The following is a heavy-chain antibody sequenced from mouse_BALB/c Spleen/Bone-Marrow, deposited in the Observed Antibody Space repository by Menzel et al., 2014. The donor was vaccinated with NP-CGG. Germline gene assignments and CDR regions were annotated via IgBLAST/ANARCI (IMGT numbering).Heavy chain of an antibody. CDR3: ARWLLLDY. CDR2: IYPGTGST. CDR1: GYTFTSYW. Sequence: LVESGSELVRPGASVKLSCKASGYTFTSYWMHWVKQRPGQGLEWIGNIYPGTGSTNYDEKFKSKATLTVDTSSRTAYMQLSSLTSEDSAVYYCARWLLLDYWGQGTTLTVSS. V-gene: IGHV1S22*01. J-gene: IGHJ2*01. D-gene: IGHD2-3*01.